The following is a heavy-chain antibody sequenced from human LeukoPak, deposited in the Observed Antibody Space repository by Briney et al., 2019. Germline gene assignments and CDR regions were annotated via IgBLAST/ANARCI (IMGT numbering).Heavy chain of an antibody. CDR1: GYTFTGYY. D-gene: IGHD5-18*01. J-gene: IGHJ4*02. V-gene: IGHV1-2*02. Sequence: ASVKVSCKASGYTFTGYYMHWVRQAPGQGLEWMGWINPNSGGTNYAQKFQGRVTMTRDTSISTAYMELSRLRSDDTAVYYCARGTGEGYTYGRYSFDYWGQGTLVTVSS. CDR2: INPNSGGT. CDR3: ARGTGEGYTYGRYSFDY.